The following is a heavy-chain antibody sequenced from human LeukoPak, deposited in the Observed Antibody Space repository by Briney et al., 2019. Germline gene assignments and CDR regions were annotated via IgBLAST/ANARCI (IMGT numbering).Heavy chain of an antibody. CDR3: AKDRRGIAVAPLDY. V-gene: IGHV3-21*01. J-gene: IGHJ4*02. CDR1: GFTFSSYT. D-gene: IGHD6-19*01. Sequence: GGSLRLSCAASGFTFSSYTMNWVRQAPGKGLEWVSSISSSSTYINYADSVKGRFTISRDNAKNSLYLQMNSLRAEDTAVYYCAKDRRGIAVAPLDYWGQGTLVTVSS. CDR2: ISSSSTYI.